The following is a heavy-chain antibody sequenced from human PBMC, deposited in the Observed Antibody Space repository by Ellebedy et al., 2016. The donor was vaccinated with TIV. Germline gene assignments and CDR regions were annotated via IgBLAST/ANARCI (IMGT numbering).Heavy chain of an antibody. J-gene: IGHJ6*02. CDR3: AAGGLVGYCGGDCYMDL. CDR1: GFTFVSST. V-gene: IGHV1-58*01. D-gene: IGHD2-21*02. CDR2: IVAGSGDT. Sequence: ASVKVSCKAFGFTFVSSTVQWVRQARGQPLEWIGWIVAGSGDTKHAQNFKERVTMTRDVSRETAFMELSSLRPEDTAVYYCAAGGLVGYCGGDCYMDLWGQGTTVTVSS.